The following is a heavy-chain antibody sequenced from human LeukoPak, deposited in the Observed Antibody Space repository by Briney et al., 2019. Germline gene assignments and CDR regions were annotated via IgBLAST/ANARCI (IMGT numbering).Heavy chain of an antibody. V-gene: IGHV3-30*18. J-gene: IGHJ4*02. D-gene: IGHD3-10*01. CDR2: TSYDGSNK. CDR1: GFTFSTYG. Sequence: GGSLTLSCAASGFTFSTYGMHWVRQAPGKGLEWVAVTSYDGSNKYYADSVEGRFTISRDNPKNTLYLQMNSLRAEDTAVYYCAKAREYYGSGTYEYWGQGTLVTVSS. CDR3: AKAREYYGSGTYEY.